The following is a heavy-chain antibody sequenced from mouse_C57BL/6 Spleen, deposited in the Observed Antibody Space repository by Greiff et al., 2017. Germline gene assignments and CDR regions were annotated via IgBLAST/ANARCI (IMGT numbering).Heavy chain of an antibody. CDR1: GFSLTSYG. D-gene: IGHD1-1*01. Sequence: QVQLKESGPGLVQPSQSLSITCTVSGFSLTSYGVHWVRQSPGKGLEWLGVIWSGGSTDYNAAFISRLSISKDNSKSQVFFKMNSLQADDTAIYYCARRMGSSSRSPMDYWGQGTSVTVSS. CDR3: ARRMGSSSRSPMDY. V-gene: IGHV2-2*01. CDR2: IWSGGST. J-gene: IGHJ4*01.